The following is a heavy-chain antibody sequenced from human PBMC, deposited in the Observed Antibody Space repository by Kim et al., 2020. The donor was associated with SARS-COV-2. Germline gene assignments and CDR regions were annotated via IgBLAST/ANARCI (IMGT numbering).Heavy chain of an antibody. CDR2: IYYSGST. V-gene: IGHV4-59*08. J-gene: IGHJ5*02. CDR1: GGSISSYY. Sequence: SETLSLTCTVSGGSISSYYWSWIRQPPGKGLEWIGYIYYSGSTNYNPSLKSRVTISVDTSKNQFSLKLSSVTAADTAVYYCARHPLSITLNWFDPWGQGTLVTVSS. D-gene: IGHD3-10*01. CDR3: ARHPLSITLNWFDP.